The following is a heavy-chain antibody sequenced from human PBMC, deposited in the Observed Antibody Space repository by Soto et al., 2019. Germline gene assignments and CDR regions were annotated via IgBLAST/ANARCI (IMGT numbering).Heavy chain of an antibody. CDR1: GGTFSSYA. CDR3: ASNGDIVVVKAFYI. Sequence: SVKVSCKASGGTFSSYAISWVRQAPGQGLEWMGGIIPIFGTANYAQKFQGRVTITADESTSTAYMELSSLRSEDTAVYYCASNGDIVVVKAFYIWGQGTMVTVSS. D-gene: IGHD2-21*01. CDR2: IIPIFGTA. J-gene: IGHJ3*02. V-gene: IGHV1-69*13.